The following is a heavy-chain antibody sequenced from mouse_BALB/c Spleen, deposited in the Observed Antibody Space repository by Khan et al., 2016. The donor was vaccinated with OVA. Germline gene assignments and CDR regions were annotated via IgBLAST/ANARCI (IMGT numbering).Heavy chain of an antibody. D-gene: IGHD1-1*01. J-gene: IGHJ1*01. Sequence: VQLKESGPDLVKPSQSLSLTCTVTGYSITSGYSWHWIRQFPGNKLEWMGHIYYSGNTNYNPSLKSRISITRDTSKNQFFLQLNSVTTEDTATYYCARAGTTVVAYWYFDVWGAGTTVTVSS. CDR3: ARAGTTVVAYWYFDV. CDR2: IYYSGNT. V-gene: IGHV3-1*02. CDR1: GYSITSGYS.